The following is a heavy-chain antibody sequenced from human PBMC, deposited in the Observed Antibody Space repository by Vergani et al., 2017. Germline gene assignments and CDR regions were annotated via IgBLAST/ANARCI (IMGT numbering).Heavy chain of an antibody. CDR3: AKDVYGSGSYFDY. CDR2: ISWNSGSI. D-gene: IGHD3-10*01. V-gene: IGHV3-9*01. J-gene: IGHJ4*02. CDR1: GFTFSSYS. Sequence: EVQLVESGGGLVQPGGSLRLSCAASGFTFSSYSMHWVRQAPGKGLEWVSGISWNSGSIGYADSVKGRFTISRDNAKNSLYLQMNSLRAEDTALYYCAKDVYGSGSYFDYWGQGTLVTVSS.